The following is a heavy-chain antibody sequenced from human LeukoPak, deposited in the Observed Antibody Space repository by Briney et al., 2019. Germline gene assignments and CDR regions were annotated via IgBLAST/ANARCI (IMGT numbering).Heavy chain of an antibody. Sequence: SETLSLTCAVYGGSFSGYYWSWIRQPPGKGLEWIGEINHSGSTNYNPSLKSRVTISVDTSKNQFSLKLSSVTAADTAVYYCASLRRPTTYDSSLRYYYYMDVWGKGTTVTISS. V-gene: IGHV4-34*01. CDR2: INHSGST. CDR1: GGSFSGYY. D-gene: IGHD3-22*01. J-gene: IGHJ6*03. CDR3: ASLRRPTTYDSSLRYYYYMDV.